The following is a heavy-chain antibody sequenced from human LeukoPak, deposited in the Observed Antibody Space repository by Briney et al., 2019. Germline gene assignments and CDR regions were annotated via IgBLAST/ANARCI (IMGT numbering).Heavy chain of an antibody. CDR1: GFTFSSYW. CDR3: ARQGSSWYSPGY. CDR2: IWYDGSNK. Sequence: GGSLRLSCVASGFTFSSYWMSWVRQAPGKGLEWVAVIWYDGSNKYYADSVKGRFTISRDNSKNTLYLQMNSLRAEDTAVYYCARQGSSWYSPGYWGQGTLVTVSS. D-gene: IGHD6-13*01. V-gene: IGHV3-33*08. J-gene: IGHJ4*02.